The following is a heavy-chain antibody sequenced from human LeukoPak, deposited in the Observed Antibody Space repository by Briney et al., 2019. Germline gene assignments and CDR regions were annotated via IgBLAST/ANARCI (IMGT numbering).Heavy chain of an antibody. D-gene: IGHD3-3*01. Sequence: GGSLRLSCAASGFTFSNAWMSWVRQAPGKGLEWVGRIKSKTDGGTTDYAAPVKGRFTISRDDSKNTLYLQMNSLKTEDTAVYYCTTVRDFWSGYYPDYWGQGTLVTVSS. CDR3: TTVRDFWSGYYPDY. CDR1: GFTFSNAW. CDR2: IKSKTDGGTT. J-gene: IGHJ4*02. V-gene: IGHV3-15*01.